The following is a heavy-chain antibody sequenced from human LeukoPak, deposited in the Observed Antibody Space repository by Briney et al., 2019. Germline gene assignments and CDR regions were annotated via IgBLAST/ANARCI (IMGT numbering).Heavy chain of an antibody. J-gene: IGHJ4*02. Sequence: PSETLSLTCTVSGGSISSSDYYWSWVRQPPGKGLEWIGYIYYSGSTYYNPSLKSRVTISLDTPKNQFSLKLSSVTAADTAVYYCARTYDSRGYGSWDFDYWGQGTLFTVSS. CDR1: GGSISSSDYY. CDR3: ARTYDSRGYGSWDFDY. D-gene: IGHD3-22*01. V-gene: IGHV4-30-4*01. CDR2: IYYSGST.